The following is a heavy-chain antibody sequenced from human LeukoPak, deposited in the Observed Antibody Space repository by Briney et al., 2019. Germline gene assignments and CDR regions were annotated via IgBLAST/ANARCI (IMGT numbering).Heavy chain of an antibody. V-gene: IGHV1-69*02. J-gene: IGHJ4*02. Sequence: WASVKVSCKASGYTFTGYYMHWVRQAPGQGLEWMGRIIPILGIANYAQKFQGRVTITADKSTSTAYMELSSLRSEDTAVYYCARGHYYDSSGYSLWYWGQGTLVTVSS. CDR3: ARGHYYDSSGYSLWY. D-gene: IGHD3-22*01. CDR1: GYTFTGYY. CDR2: IIPILGIA.